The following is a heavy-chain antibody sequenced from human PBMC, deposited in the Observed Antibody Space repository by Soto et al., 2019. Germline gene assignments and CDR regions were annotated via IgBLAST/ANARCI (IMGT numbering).Heavy chain of an antibody. Sequence: ASVQVSCKASGYTFTSYGISWVRQAPGQGLEWMGWISAYNGNTNYAQKLQGRVTITTDTSTSTAYMKLRSLRSNDTAVYYCAREKLDCSGGSCYSYFDYWGQGTLVTVSS. D-gene: IGHD2-15*01. V-gene: IGHV1-18*01. CDR2: ISAYNGNT. CDR1: GYTFTSYG. J-gene: IGHJ4*02. CDR3: AREKLDCSGGSCYSYFDY.